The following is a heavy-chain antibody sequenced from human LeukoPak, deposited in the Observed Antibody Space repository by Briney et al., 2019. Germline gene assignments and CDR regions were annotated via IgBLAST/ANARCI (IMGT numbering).Heavy chain of an antibody. CDR1: GFTFSSYA. J-gene: IGHJ4*02. CDR2: ISGSGDKT. CDR3: VKERPGKAYADF. V-gene: IGHV3-23*01. Sequence: PGGSLGLSXAASGFTFSSYAMSWVRQAPGKGLEWVSAISGSGDKTYYADSVKGRFTISRDNSRFTVHLQMNSLRGEDTAVYYCVKERPGKAYADFWGQGTLVTVSS. D-gene: IGHD1-26*01.